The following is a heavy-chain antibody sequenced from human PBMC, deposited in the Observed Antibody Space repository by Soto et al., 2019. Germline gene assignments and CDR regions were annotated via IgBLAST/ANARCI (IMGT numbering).Heavy chain of an antibody. CDR1: GCTFSSYA. D-gene: IGHD3-22*01. CDR2: ISYDGSNK. J-gene: IGHJ4*02. Sequence: PGGSLRLSCAASGCTFSSYAMHWIRQAPGKGLEWVAVISYDGSNKYYADSVKGRFTISRDNSKNTLYLQMNSLRAEDTAVYYCARYDSSGYNLDYWGQGTLVTVSS. V-gene: IGHV3-30-3*01. CDR3: ARYDSSGYNLDY.